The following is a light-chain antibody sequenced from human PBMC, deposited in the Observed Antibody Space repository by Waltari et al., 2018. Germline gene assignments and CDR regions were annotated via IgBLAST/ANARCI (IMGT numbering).Light chain of an antibody. V-gene: IGKV3-15*01. CDR3: QHYNDWPPWT. Sequence: EIVMTQSPATLSVSPGERDTLSCRASQTVRNNLAWYQQKPGQPPRLLIYGASTRATGIPARFSGSGSGTEFTLTISSLQSEDFAVYYCQHYNDWPPWTFGQGTKVEIK. J-gene: IGKJ1*01. CDR1: QTVRNN. CDR2: GAS.